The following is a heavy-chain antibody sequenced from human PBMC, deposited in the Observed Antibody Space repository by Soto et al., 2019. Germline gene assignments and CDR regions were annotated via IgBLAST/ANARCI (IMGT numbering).Heavy chain of an antibody. J-gene: IGHJ4*02. CDR3: ARDLTVTTSYYFDY. CDR2: IIPIFGTA. Sequence: ASVKVSCKASGGTFSSYAISWVRQAPGQGLEWMGGIIPIFGTANYAQKFQGRVTITADKSTSTAYMELSSLRSEDTAVYYCARDLTVTTSYYFDYWGQGTLVTVSS. CDR1: GGTFSSYA. V-gene: IGHV1-69*06. D-gene: IGHD4-17*01.